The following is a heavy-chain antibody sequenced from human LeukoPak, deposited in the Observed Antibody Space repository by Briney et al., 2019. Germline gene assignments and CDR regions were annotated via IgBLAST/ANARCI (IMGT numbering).Heavy chain of an antibody. J-gene: IGHJ4*02. CDR3: ARAPMYSSSCVDY. Sequence: GASVKVSCKASGYTFTSYDINWVRRATGQGLEWMGWMNPNSGNTGYAQKFQGRVTITRNTSISTAYMELSSLRSEDTAVYYCARAPMYSSSCVDYWGQGTLVTVSS. CDR2: MNPNSGNT. V-gene: IGHV1-8*03. CDR1: GYTFTSYD. D-gene: IGHD6-13*01.